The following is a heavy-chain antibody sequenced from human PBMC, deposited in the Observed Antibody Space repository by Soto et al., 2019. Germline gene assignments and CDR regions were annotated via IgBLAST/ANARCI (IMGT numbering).Heavy chain of an antibody. V-gene: IGHV3-30-3*01. CDR1: GFTFSSYA. CDR2: ISYDGSNK. CDR3: ARGVDYYDSSRSWFY. D-gene: IGHD3-22*01. Sequence: LSLCCAAAGFTFSSYAMHWVRQAPGKGLKWVAVISYDGSNKYYADSVKGRFTISRDNSKNTLYLQMNSLRAEDTAVYYCARGVDYYDSSRSWFYWVTGPLV. J-gene: IGHJ4*02.